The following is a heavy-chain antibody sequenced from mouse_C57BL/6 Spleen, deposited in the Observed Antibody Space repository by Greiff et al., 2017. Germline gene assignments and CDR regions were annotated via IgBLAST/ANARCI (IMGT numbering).Heavy chain of an antibody. J-gene: IGHJ4*01. CDR2: IRLKSDNYAT. V-gene: IGHV6-3*01. D-gene: IGHD1-1*01. CDR3: TVYYGSSSYYAMDY. CDR1: GFTFSNYW. Sequence: EVQRVESGGGLVQPGGSMKLSCVASGFTFSNYWMNWVRQSPEKGLEWVAQIRLKSDNYATHYAESVKGRFTISRDDSKSSVYLQMNNLRAEDTGIYYCTVYYGSSSYYAMDYWGQGTSVTVSS.